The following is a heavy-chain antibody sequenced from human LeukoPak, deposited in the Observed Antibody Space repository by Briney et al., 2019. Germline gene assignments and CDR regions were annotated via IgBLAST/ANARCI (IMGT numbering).Heavy chain of an antibody. CDR3: APEGDGYILFDY. D-gene: IGHD5-24*01. CDR1: GFTFSSYG. J-gene: IGHJ4*02. V-gene: IGHV3-30*03. Sequence: GGSLRLSCAPPGFTFSSYGMHWVRQAPGKGLEWVAVISYDGSNKYYADSVKGRFTISRDNSKNTLYLQMNSLRVEDTAVYYCAPEGDGYILFDYWGQGTLVTVSS. CDR2: ISYDGSNK.